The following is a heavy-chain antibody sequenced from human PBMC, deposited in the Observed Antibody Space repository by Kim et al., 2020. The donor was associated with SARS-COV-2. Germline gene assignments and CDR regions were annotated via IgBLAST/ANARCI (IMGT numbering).Heavy chain of an antibody. CDR3: ARDKRAAAGPYGMDV. Sequence: PSFQGHVTISADKSISTAYLQWSSLKASDTAMYYCARDKRAAAGPYGMDVWGQGTTVTVSS. V-gene: IGHV5-10-1*01. J-gene: IGHJ6*02. D-gene: IGHD6-13*01.